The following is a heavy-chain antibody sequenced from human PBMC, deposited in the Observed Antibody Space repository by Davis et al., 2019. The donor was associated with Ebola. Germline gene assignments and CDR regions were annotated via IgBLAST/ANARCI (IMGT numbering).Heavy chain of an antibody. Sequence: GESLKISCKGSEYIFATYRIAWVRQTPGRGLEWMGMIFPSKSYMKYSPSFEGQVTISVDQSISTAYLQWSSLKASDTAVYYCARGSSGSYSWGRGTLVTVSS. J-gene: IGHJ5*02. CDR1: EYIFATYR. CDR3: ARGSSGSYS. D-gene: IGHD6-19*01. CDR2: IFPSKSYM. V-gene: IGHV5-51*01.